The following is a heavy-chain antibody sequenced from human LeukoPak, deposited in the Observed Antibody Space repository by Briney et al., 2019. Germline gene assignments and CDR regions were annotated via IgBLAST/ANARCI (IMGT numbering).Heavy chain of an antibody. D-gene: IGHD2-2*01. CDR1: GFTFSSYA. CDR3: AKDIYCDSSSCSRGAFDI. Sequence: GGSLRLSCAASGFTFSSYAMTWVRQAPGKGLEWVSGITNGGGSTYYADSVKGRFTISRDNSRNTLYLQMNSLRAEDAAVYYCAKDIYCDSSSCSRGAFDIWGHGTMVTVSS. J-gene: IGHJ3*02. V-gene: IGHV3-23*01. CDR2: ITNGGGST.